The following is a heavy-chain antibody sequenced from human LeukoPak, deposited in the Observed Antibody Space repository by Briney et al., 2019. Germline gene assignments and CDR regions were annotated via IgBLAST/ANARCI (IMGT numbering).Heavy chain of an antibody. CDR1: GFTFSSYS. Sequence: GGSLRLSCAASGFTFSSYSMNWVRQAPGKGLEWVSSISSSSSYIYYADSVKGRFTISRGNAKNSLYLQMNSLRAEDTAVYCCASSIVVVPAAEYWFDPWGQGTLVTVSS. D-gene: IGHD2-2*01. CDR2: ISSSSSYI. CDR3: ASSIVVVPAAEYWFDP. V-gene: IGHV3-21*01. J-gene: IGHJ5*02.